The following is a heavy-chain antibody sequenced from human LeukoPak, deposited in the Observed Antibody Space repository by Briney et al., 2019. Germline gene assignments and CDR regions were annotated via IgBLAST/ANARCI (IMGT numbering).Heavy chain of an antibody. CDR3: ARGPFMPNPWFDP. V-gene: IGHV1-2*02. J-gene: IGHJ5*02. CDR1: GYTFTGYY. CDR2: ISPNNGGT. Sequence: ASVKVSCKASGYTFTGYYMHWVRQAPGQGLEWMGWISPNNGGTNYAQKLQGRVTITRDTSIGTAYMELSRLSSDDTAVYYCARGPFMPNPWFDPWGQGTLVTVPS. D-gene: IGHD2-2*01.